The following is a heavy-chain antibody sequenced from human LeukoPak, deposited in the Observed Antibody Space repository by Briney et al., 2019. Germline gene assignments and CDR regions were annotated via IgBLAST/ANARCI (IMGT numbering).Heavy chain of an antibody. J-gene: IGHJ6*03. CDR3: ARAPVAAAGVALYYYYYYMDV. CDR1: GYTFTSYY. V-gene: IGHV1-46*01. D-gene: IGHD6-13*01. Sequence: ASVKVSFKASGYTFTSYYMHWVRQAPGQGLEWMGIINPSGGSTSYAQKFQGRVTMTRDTSTSTVYMELSSLRSEDTAVYYCARAPVAAAGVALYYYYYYMDVWGKGTTVTISS. CDR2: INPSGGST.